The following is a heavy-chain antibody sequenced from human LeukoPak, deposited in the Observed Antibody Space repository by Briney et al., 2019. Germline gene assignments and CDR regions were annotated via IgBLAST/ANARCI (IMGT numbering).Heavy chain of an antibody. J-gene: IGHJ6*03. CDR1: GYTFNSYG. CDR3: ARDYRRVAAADPYYYYYMDV. Sequence: GASVKVSCKASGYTFNSYGISWVRQAPGQGLEWMGWISAYNCNTNYAQKLQGRFTMTTDTATSTAYMELRSLRSDDTAVYYCARDYRRVAAADPYYYYYMDVWGKGTTVTVSS. V-gene: IGHV1-18*01. CDR2: ISAYNCNT. D-gene: IGHD6-13*01.